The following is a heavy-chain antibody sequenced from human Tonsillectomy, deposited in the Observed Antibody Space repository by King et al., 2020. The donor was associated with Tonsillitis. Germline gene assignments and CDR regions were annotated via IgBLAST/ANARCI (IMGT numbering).Heavy chain of an antibody. CDR1: GFTFSTSS. J-gene: IGHJ4*02. CDR3: TSEMLGDSYGFDY. V-gene: IGHV3-30-3*01. Sequence: VQLVESGGGVVQPGRSLRLSCAASGFTFSTSSMHWVRQAPGKGLEWVAVTSYDGSNTYYANSVKGRFTISRDNSKNTLYLKMNSLRVGDTAVYYCTSEMLGDSYGFDYWGQGTLVTVSS. D-gene: IGHD5-18*01. CDR2: TSYDGSNT.